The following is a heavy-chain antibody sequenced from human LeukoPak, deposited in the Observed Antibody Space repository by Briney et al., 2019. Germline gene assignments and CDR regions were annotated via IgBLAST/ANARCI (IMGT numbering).Heavy chain of an antibody. J-gene: IGHJ6*02. CDR1: GGTFSSYA. CDR3: ARDVRPATWIQLWSRMDV. CDR2: IIPILGIA. D-gene: IGHD5-18*01. V-gene: IGHV1-69*04. Sequence: SVKVSCKASGGTFSSYAISWVRQAPGQGLEWMGRIIPILGIANYAQKFQGRVTITADKSTSTAYMELSSLRSEDTAVYYCARDVRPATWIQLWSRMDVWGQGTTVTVPS.